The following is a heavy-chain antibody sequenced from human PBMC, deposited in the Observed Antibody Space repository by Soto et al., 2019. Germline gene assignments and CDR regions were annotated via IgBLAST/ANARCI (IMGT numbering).Heavy chain of an antibody. Sequence: GGSLRLSCAVSGFTFSSYAMSWVRQAPGKGLEWVSAISGSGGSTYYADSVKGRFTISRDNSKNTLYLQMNSLRAEDTAVYYCAAYYDFWIGYYAFDYWGQGTLVTVSS. J-gene: IGHJ4*02. V-gene: IGHV3-23*01. CDR2: ISGSGGST. CDR1: GFTFSSYA. CDR3: AAYYDFWIGYYAFDY. D-gene: IGHD3-3*01.